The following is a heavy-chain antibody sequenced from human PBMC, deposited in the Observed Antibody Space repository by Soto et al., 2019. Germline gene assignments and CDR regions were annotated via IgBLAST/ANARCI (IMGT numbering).Heavy chain of an antibody. CDR2: ISSSSSYI. CDR3: ARSRYHYDSSGYYGVDY. CDR1: GFTFSSYS. V-gene: IGHV3-21*01. J-gene: IGHJ4*02. D-gene: IGHD3-22*01. Sequence: PGGSLRLSCAASGFTFSSYSMNWVRQAPGKGLEWVSSISSSSSYIYYADSVKGRFTISRDNAKNSLYLQMNSLRAEDTAVYYCARSRYHYDSSGYYGVDYWGQGTTVTVSS.